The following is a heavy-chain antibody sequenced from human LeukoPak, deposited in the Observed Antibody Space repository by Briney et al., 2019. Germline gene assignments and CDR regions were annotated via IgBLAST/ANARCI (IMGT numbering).Heavy chain of an antibody. CDR1: GYTFTGYY. CDR2: INPNSGGT. D-gene: IGHD1-26*01. J-gene: IGHJ6*03. Sequence: ASVKVSCKASGYTFTGYYMHWVRQAPGQGLEWMGWINPNSGGTNYAQKFQGRVTMTRDTSISTAYMELSRLRSDDTAVYYCARVVGATRYYYYVDVWGKGTTVTISS. CDR3: ARVVGATRYYYYVDV. V-gene: IGHV1-2*02.